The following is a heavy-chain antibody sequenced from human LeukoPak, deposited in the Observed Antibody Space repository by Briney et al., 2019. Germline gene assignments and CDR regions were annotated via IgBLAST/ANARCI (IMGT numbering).Heavy chain of an antibody. CDR1: GGTFSSYA. Sequence: SVKVSCKASGGTFSSYAISWVRQAPGQGLEWMGGIIPIFGTANYAQKFQGRVTMTRDTSTSTVYMELSSLRSEDTAVYYCARGSRQISTSCYLYWGQGTLVTVSS. V-gene: IGHV1-69*05. D-gene: IGHD2-2*01. J-gene: IGHJ4*02. CDR3: ARGSRQISTSCYLY. CDR2: IIPIFGTA.